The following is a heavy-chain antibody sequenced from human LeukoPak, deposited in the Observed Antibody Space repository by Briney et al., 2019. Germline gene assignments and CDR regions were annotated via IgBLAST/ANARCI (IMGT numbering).Heavy chain of an antibody. D-gene: IGHD1-1*01. Sequence: GASVKVSCKASGYTFTGYYMHWVRQAPGQGLEWMGWINPNSGGTNYAQKFQGRVTMTRDTSISTAYMELSRLRSDDTAVYYCARSDNWNDMNFGYWGQGTLVTVSS. V-gene: IGHV1-2*02. CDR2: INPNSGGT. CDR3: ARSDNWNDMNFGY. CDR1: GYTFTGYY. J-gene: IGHJ4*02.